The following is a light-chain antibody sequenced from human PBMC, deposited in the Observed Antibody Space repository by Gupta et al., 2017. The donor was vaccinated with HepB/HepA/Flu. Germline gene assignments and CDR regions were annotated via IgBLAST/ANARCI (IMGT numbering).Light chain of an antibody. CDR3: QQDNFYSRT. J-gene: IGKJ1*01. V-gene: IGKV1-5*03. Sequence: DIQMTQFPSILSASVGDRVSITCRASQSVHTWLAWYQQKPGKAPKLLIYEASNLETGVPSRFSGSGYGTEFTLTISSLQPDDLATYYCQQDNFYSRTFGQGTKVDIK. CDR1: QSVHTW. CDR2: EAS.